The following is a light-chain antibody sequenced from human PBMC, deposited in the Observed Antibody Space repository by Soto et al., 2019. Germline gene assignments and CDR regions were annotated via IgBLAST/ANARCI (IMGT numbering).Light chain of an antibody. CDR2: EVN. CDR1: SSDVGGYKY. V-gene: IGLV2-8*02. CDR3: SSYAGINNLGV. Sequence: QSALTQPPSASRSPGQSVTISCTGTSSDVGGYKYVSWYQQHPGKAPKLMIFEVNKRPSGVPDRFSVSKSGNTASLTVSGLQAEDEADYYCSSYAGINNLGVFGTGTKVTVL. J-gene: IGLJ1*01.